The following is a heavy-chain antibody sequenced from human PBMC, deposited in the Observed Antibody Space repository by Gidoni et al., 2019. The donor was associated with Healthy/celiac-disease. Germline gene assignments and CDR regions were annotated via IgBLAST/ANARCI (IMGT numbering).Heavy chain of an antibody. Sequence: EVQLVQSGAEEKKPGASLRISCKGSGYRFTIYWISWLRQMPGKGLEWMGRIDPSDSYTNYSPSFQGHVTISADKSISTAYLQWSSLKASDTASYYCARLPPFDYGDYPSPRGFDPWGQGTLVTVSS. V-gene: IGHV5-10-1*03. CDR1: GYRFTIYW. CDR3: ARLPPFDYGDYPSPRGFDP. CDR2: IDPSDSYT. J-gene: IGHJ5*02. D-gene: IGHD4-17*01.